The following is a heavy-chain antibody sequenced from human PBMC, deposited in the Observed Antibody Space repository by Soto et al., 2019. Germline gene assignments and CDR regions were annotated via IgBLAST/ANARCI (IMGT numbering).Heavy chain of an antibody. Sequence: QITLKESGPTLVKPTQTLTLTCSFSGFSLNYDGAAVSWVRQPPGTALEWLALIYWDDDKRYSPSLKSRLTITKDTPNNQVLLTMTNMDPADTATYFCAHSDSRLSHSLDYWGQGALVTASS. CDR2: IYWDDDK. CDR3: AHSDSRLSHSLDY. V-gene: IGHV2-5*02. CDR1: GFSLNYDGAA. J-gene: IGHJ4*02. D-gene: IGHD3-22*01.